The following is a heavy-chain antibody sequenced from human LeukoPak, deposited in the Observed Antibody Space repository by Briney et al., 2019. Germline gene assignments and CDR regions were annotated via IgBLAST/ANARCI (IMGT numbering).Heavy chain of an antibody. J-gene: IGHJ4*02. CDR3: ARDEGIAAQFDY. CDR1: HDSFISYY. Sequence: SGTLSLTCTVSHDSFISYYWNWIRQPPGKGLEWIGYIYSSGNTDYNPALKSRVTMSMDTSRNQFSLKLRSVTAADTAIYYCARDEGIAAQFDYWGQGTLVTVSP. CDR2: IYSSGNT. D-gene: IGHD6-6*01. V-gene: IGHV4-59*01.